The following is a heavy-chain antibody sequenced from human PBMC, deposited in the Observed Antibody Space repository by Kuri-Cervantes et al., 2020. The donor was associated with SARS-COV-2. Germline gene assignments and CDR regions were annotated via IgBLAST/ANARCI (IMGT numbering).Heavy chain of an antibody. CDR3: ARQASIVGATTGFDY. Sequence: GESLKISCKGSGYSFTSYWIGWVCQMPGKGLEWMGIIYPGDSDTRYSPSFQGQVTISADKSISTAYLQWSSLKASDTAMYYCARQASIVGATTGFDYWGQGTLVTVSS. D-gene: IGHD1-26*01. J-gene: IGHJ4*02. CDR2: IYPGDSDT. V-gene: IGHV5-51*01. CDR1: GYSFTSYW.